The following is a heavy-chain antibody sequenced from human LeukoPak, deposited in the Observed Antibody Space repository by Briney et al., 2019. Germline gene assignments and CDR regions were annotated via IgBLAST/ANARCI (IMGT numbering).Heavy chain of an antibody. Sequence: PGGSLRLSCAASGFTFSSYAMSWVRQAPGKGLEWVSAISGSGGSTYYADSVKGRFTISRDNSKNTLYLQMNSLRAEDTAVYYCAKGDEVRGVITPFNDYSGQGTLVTVSS. V-gene: IGHV3-23*01. D-gene: IGHD3-10*01. CDR3: AKGDEVRGVITPFNDY. J-gene: IGHJ4*02. CDR1: GFTFSSYA. CDR2: ISGSGGST.